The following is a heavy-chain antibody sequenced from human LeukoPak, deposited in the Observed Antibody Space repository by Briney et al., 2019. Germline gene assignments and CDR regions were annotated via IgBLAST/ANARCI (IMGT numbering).Heavy chain of an antibody. J-gene: IGHJ4*02. CDR2: IWYGGSNK. D-gene: IGHD2/OR15-2a*01. CDR1: GFTFSSYG. V-gene: IGHV3-33*08. Sequence: GRSLRLSCAASGFTFSSYGMHWVRQAPGKGLEWVAVIWYGGSNKYYADSVKDRITISRDNAKNTLYLQMGSLRVEDMAVYYCARRPVSSLYYFDYWGQGALVTVPS. CDR3: ARRPVSSLYYFDY.